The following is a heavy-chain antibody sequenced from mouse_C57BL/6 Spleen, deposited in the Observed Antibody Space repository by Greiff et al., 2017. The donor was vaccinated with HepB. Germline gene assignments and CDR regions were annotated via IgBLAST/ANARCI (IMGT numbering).Heavy chain of an antibody. Sequence: VQLQQPGAELVKPGASVKLSCKASGYTFTSYWMHWVKQRPGQGLEWIGMIHPNSGSTNYNEKFKSKATLTVDKSSSTAYMQLSSLTSEDSAVYYCARREGDYQFAYWGQGTLVTVSA. D-gene: IGHD2-4*01. CDR2: IHPNSGST. CDR1: GYTFTSYW. V-gene: IGHV1-64*01. CDR3: ARREGDYQFAY. J-gene: IGHJ3*01.